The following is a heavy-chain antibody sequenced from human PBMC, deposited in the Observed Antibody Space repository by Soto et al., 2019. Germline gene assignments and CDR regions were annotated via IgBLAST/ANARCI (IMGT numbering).Heavy chain of an antibody. J-gene: IGHJ4*02. CDR2: INAGNGNT. CDR1: GYTFTSYA. V-gene: IGHV1-3*01. CDR3: ARSIVVVTALDY. Sequence: ASVKVSCTASGYTFTSYAMHWVRQAPGQRLEWMGWINAGNGNTKYSQKFQRRVTITRDTSASTAYMELSSLRSEDTAVYYCARSIVVVTALDYWGQGTLVTVSS. D-gene: IGHD2-21*02.